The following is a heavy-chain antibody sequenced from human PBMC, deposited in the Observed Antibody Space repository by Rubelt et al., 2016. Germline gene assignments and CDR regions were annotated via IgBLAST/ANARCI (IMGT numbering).Heavy chain of an antibody. D-gene: IGHD6-19*01. J-gene: IGHJ4*02. CDR1: GYTFTGYY. Sequence: QVQLVQSGAEVKKPGASVKVSCKASGYTFTGYYMHWVRQAPGQGLEWMGWINPNSGGTNYAQKFTGRGTMTRDTSSSTAYMELSRLRSDDTAVYYCARDLYKGPRWLVAYWGQGTLVTVSS. CDR3: ARDLYKGPRWLVAY. V-gene: IGHV1-2*02. CDR2: INPNSGGT.